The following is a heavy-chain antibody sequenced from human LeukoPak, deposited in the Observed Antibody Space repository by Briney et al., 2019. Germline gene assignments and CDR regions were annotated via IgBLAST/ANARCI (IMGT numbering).Heavy chain of an antibody. Sequence: GGSLRLSCAASGFTFSSYGMHWVRQAPGKGLEWVAFIRYDGSNKYYADSVKGRFTISRDNSKNTLYLQMNSLRAEDTAVYYCARVTTYSSSWYGDFEYWGQGTLVTVSS. V-gene: IGHV3-30*02. J-gene: IGHJ4*02. D-gene: IGHD6-13*01. CDR3: ARVTTYSSSWYGDFEY. CDR2: IRYDGSNK. CDR1: GFTFSSYG.